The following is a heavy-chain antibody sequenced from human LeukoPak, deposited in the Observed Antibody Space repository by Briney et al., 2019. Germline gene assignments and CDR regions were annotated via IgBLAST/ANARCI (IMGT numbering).Heavy chain of an antibody. CDR3: ARDEGSAEDIVVVPAAIVDY. J-gene: IGHJ4*02. D-gene: IGHD2-2*02. CDR2: MNPNSGNT. Sequence: GASVKVSCKASGYTFTNYDINWVRQATGQGLEWMGWMNPNSGNTGYAQKFQGRVTITRNTSISTAYMELSSLRSEDTAVYYCARDEGSAEDIVVVPAAIVDYWGQGTLVTVSS. CDR1: GYTFTNYD. V-gene: IGHV1-8*03.